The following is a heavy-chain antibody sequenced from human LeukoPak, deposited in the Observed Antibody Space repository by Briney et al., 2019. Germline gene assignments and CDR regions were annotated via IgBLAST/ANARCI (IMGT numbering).Heavy chain of an antibody. J-gene: IGHJ3*02. CDR3: ARGSGTYYYDSSGYSRAFDI. CDR1: GGSISSSSYY. Sequence: SETLSLTCTVSGGSISSSSYYWGWLRQPPGKGLEWIGSIYYSGSTYYNPSLKSRVTISVDTSKNQFSLKLSSVTAADTAVYYCARGSGTYYYDSSGYSRAFDIWGQGTMVTVSS. V-gene: IGHV4-39*07. CDR2: IYYSGST. D-gene: IGHD3-22*01.